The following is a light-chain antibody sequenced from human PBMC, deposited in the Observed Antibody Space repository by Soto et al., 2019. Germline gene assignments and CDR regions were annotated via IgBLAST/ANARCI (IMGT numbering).Light chain of an antibody. Sequence: QSVVTQPPSGSGTPGQRVTISCSGSSSNIGRNTVNWYQQLPRTAPKLLIHSNNQRPSGVPDRFSGSKSGTSASLAISGLQSEDEADYYCAAWDDSLNGVLFGGGTKVTVL. J-gene: IGLJ2*01. CDR3: AAWDDSLNGVL. V-gene: IGLV1-44*01. CDR1: SSNIGRNT. CDR2: SNN.